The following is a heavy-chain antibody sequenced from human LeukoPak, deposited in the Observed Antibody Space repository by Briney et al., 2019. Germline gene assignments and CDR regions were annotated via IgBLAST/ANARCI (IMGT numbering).Heavy chain of an antibody. CDR2: ISIDGSER. CDR1: GSTFRNYG. J-gene: IGHJ4*02. CDR3: ANPQSRGYDYLDY. Sequence: GGSLRLSCAASGSTFRNYGMHWVRQAPGKGLEWVAVISIDGSERYHADSVKGRFTISRDNSKNTLYLQMNSLRGDDTAVYYCANPQSRGYDYLDYWGQGTLVTVSS. D-gene: IGHD5-12*01. V-gene: IGHV3-30*18.